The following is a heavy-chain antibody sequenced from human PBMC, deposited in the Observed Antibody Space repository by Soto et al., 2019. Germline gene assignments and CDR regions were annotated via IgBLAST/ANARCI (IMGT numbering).Heavy chain of an antibody. CDR3: TRARRITIFGVVTSNAFDI. Sequence: GGFLRLSCAASGFTFSGSAMHWVRQASGKGLEWVGRIRSKANSYATAYAASVKGRFTISRDDSKNTAYLQMNSLKTEDTAVYYCTRARRITIFGVVTSNAFDIWGQGTMVTVSS. D-gene: IGHD3-3*01. CDR1: GFTFSGSA. CDR2: IRSKANSYAT. V-gene: IGHV3-73*01. J-gene: IGHJ3*02.